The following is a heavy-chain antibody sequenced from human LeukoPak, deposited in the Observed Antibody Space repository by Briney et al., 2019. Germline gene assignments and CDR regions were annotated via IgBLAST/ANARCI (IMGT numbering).Heavy chain of an antibody. Sequence: QPGGSLRLSCAASGFTFSSYAMSWVRQAPGKGQEWVSAISGSGGSTYYADSVKGRFTISRDNSKNTLYLQMNSLRAEDTAVYYCAKDGWDYGGALPWGQGTLVTVSS. CDR1: GFTFSSYA. D-gene: IGHD4-23*01. CDR2: ISGSGGST. J-gene: IGHJ5*02. V-gene: IGHV3-23*01. CDR3: AKDGWDYGGALP.